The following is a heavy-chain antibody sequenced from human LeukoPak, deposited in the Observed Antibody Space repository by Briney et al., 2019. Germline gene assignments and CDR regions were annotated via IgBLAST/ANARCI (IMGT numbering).Heavy chain of an antibody. V-gene: IGHV3-33*01. Sequence: GGSLRLSCAASGFTFSSYGMHWVRQAPGKGLEWVAVIWYDGSNKYYADSVKGRFAISRDNSKNTLYLQMNSLRAEDTAVYYCARDYGDSDYYYYGMDVWGQGTTVTVSS. CDR1: GFTFSSYG. D-gene: IGHD4-17*01. CDR2: IWYDGSNK. J-gene: IGHJ6*02. CDR3: ARDYGDSDYYYYGMDV.